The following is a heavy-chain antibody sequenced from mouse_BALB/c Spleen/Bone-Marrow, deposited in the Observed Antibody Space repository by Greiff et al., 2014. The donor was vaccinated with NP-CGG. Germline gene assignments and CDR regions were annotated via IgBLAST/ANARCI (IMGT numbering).Heavy chain of an antibody. CDR2: ISSGSSII. D-gene: IGHD4-1*01. CDR3: ARERTGFDY. Sequence: EVKLMESGGGLVQPGGSRKLSCAASGFTFSYFGMHWVRQAPKKGLEWVAYISSGSSIIYYADTVKGRFTISRDNPKNTLFLQMTSLRSEDTAMYYCARERTGFDYWGQGTTLTVSS. J-gene: IGHJ2*01. CDR1: GFTFSYFG. V-gene: IGHV5-17*02.